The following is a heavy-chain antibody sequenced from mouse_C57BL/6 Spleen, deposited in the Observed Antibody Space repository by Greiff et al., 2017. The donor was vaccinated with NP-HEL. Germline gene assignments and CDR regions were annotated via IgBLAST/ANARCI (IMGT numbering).Heavy chain of an antibody. CDR2: INPNNGGT. CDR1: GYTFTDYN. D-gene: IGHD2-13*01. J-gene: IGHJ3*01. CDR3: ARGDGDFFAY. Sequence: EVQLQQSGPELVKPGASVKIPCKASGYTFTDYNMDWVKQSHGTSLEWIGDINPNNGGTIYNQKFKGKATLTVDKSSSTAYMELRSLTSEDTAVYYWARGDGDFFAYWGQGTLVTVSA. V-gene: IGHV1-18*01.